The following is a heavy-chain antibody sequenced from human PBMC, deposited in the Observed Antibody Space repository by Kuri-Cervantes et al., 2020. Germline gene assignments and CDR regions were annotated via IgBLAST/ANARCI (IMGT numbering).Heavy chain of an antibody. CDR3: ARAAGSAVDTAMVTLDY. J-gene: IGHJ4*02. V-gene: IGHV1-69*05. CDR2: ITPIFGTA. D-gene: IGHD5-18*01. CDR1: GGTFSSYA. Sequence: SVKVSCKASGGTFSSYAISWVRQAPGQGLEWMGGITPIFGTANYAQKFQGRVTITTDESTSTAYMELSSLRSEDTAVYYCARAAGSAVDTAMVTLDYWGQGTLVTDSS.